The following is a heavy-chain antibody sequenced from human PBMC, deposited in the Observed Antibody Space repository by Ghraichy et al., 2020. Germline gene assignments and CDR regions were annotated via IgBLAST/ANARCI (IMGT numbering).Heavy chain of an antibody. CDR3: ARGGGITMVRGVIIHDYYYYGMDV. CDR2: INSDGSST. D-gene: IGHD3-10*01. J-gene: IGHJ6*02. CDR1: AFTFSSYW. Sequence: GGSLRLSCSASAFTFSSYWMHLVRQAPGKGLVWVSRINSDGSSTSYADSVKGRFTISRDNAKNTLYLQMNSLRAEDTAVYYCARGGGITMVRGVIIHDYYYYGMDVGGQGTTVTVSS. V-gene: IGHV3-74*01.